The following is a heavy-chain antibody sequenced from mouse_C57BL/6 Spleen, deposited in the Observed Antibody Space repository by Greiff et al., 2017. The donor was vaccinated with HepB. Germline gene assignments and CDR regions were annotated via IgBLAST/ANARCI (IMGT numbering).Heavy chain of an antibody. CDR1: GFTFTDYY. V-gene: IGHV7-3*01. D-gene: IGHD2-3*01. Sequence: EVKVEESGGGLVQPGGSLSLSCAASGFTFTDYYMSWVRQPPGKALEWLGFIRNKANGYTTEYSASVKGRFTISRDNSQSILYLQMNALRAEDSATYYCARYTSYDGYDYWGQGTTLTVSS. CDR3: ARYTSYDGYDY. J-gene: IGHJ2*01. CDR2: IRNKANGYTT.